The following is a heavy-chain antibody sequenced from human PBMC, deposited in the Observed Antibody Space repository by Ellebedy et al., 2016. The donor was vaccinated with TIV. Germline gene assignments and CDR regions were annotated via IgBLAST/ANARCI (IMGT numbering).Heavy chain of an antibody. J-gene: IGHJ4*02. V-gene: IGHV3-72*01. Sequence: GESLKISCAASGFTFSDHRMDWVRQAPGKGLEWVGRIKKKAESSRTEYAASVKGRFTISRDDSKSSVFLQMNSLETEDTAVYYCARVIGLRDCSGDICSPPPPLDHWGQGALVTVSS. CDR3: ARVIGLRDCSGDICSPPPPLDH. CDR1: GFTFSDHR. CDR2: IKKKAESSRT. D-gene: IGHD2-15*01.